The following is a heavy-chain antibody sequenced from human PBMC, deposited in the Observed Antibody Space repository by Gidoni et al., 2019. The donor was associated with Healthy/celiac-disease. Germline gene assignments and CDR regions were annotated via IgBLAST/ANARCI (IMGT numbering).Heavy chain of an antibody. CDR1: GFTFSSYA. J-gene: IGHJ2*01. CDR2: ISYDGSNK. Sequence: QVQLVESGGGVVQPGRSLRLSCAASGFTFSSYAMHWVRQAPGKGLEWVAVISYDGSNKYYADSVKGRFTISRDNSKNTLYLQMNSLRAEDTAVYYCARGYSSSNYWYFDLWGRGTLVTVSS. D-gene: IGHD6-13*01. V-gene: IGHV3-30-3*01. CDR3: ARGYSSSNYWYFDL.